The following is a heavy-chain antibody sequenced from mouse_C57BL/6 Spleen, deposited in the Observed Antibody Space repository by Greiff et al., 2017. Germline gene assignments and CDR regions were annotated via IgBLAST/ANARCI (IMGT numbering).Heavy chain of an antibody. D-gene: IGHD4-1*01. J-gene: IGHJ2*01. CDR1: GFTFSDYG. CDR3: ARKPNWDYFDY. CDR2: ISSGSSTI. V-gene: IGHV5-17*01. Sequence: EVKLMESGGGLVKPGGSLKLSCAASGFTFSDYGMHWVRQAPEKGLEWVAYISSGSSTIYYADTVKGRFTISRDNAKNTLFLQMTSRRSEDTAMYYCARKPNWDYFDYWGQGTTLTVSS.